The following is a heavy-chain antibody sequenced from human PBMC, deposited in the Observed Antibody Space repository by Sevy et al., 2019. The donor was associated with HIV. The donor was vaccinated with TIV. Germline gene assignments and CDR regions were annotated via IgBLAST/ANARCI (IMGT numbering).Heavy chain of an antibody. V-gene: IGHV3-48*02. CDR3: ARDSSHYGDYNFDY. CDR2: ISSSSSTI. D-gene: IGHD4-17*01. Sequence: GGFLRLSCAASGFTFSSYSMNWVRQAPGKGLEWVSYISSSSSTIYYADSVKGRFTISRDNAKNSLYLQMNSLRDEDTAVYYCARDSSHYGDYNFDYWGQGTLVTVSS. CDR1: GFTFSSYS. J-gene: IGHJ4*02.